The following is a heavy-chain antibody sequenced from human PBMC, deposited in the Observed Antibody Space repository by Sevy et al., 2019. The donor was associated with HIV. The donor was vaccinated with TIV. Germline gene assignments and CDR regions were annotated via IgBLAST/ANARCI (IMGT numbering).Heavy chain of an antibody. J-gene: IGHJ4*02. Sequence: GGSLRLSCAASGFTFSSNAMSWVRQAPGKGLEWVSAISGSGGSTYYADSVKGRFTISRDNSKNTLYLQMNSLRAEDTAVHYCAKDPTGHGDYWGQGTLVTVSS. CDR2: ISGSGGST. D-gene: IGHD4-17*01. V-gene: IGHV3-23*01. CDR1: GFTFSSNA. CDR3: AKDPTGHGDY.